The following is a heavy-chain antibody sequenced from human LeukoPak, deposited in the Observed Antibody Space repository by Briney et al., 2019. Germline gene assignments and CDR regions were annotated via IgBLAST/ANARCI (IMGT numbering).Heavy chain of an antibody. CDR3: ARDTTTVAAVRTFDY. CDR1: GFTFSSYW. Sequence: AGGSLRLSCAASGFTFSSYWMHWVRQAPGKGLEWVSYINSFSSVMYYADSVRGRFTISRDDAKNSLYLQMNSLRDEDAAIYYCARDTTTVAAVRTFDYWGQGTLVAVSS. D-gene: IGHD6-19*01. J-gene: IGHJ4*02. CDR2: INSFSSVM. V-gene: IGHV3-48*02.